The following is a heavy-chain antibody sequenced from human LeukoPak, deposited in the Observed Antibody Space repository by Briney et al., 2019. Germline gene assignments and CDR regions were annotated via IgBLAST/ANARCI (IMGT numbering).Heavy chain of an antibody. Sequence: ASVKVSCKASGYTFTSYYMHGVRQAPGQGLEWMGIINTSGGSTSYAQKFQGRVTMTRDTSTSTVYMELSSLRSEDTAVYYCASSLLGWIDDAFDIWGQGTMVTVSS. CDR1: GYTFTSYY. CDR2: INTSGGST. D-gene: IGHD3-3*01. CDR3: ASSLLGWIDDAFDI. V-gene: IGHV1-46*03. J-gene: IGHJ3*02.